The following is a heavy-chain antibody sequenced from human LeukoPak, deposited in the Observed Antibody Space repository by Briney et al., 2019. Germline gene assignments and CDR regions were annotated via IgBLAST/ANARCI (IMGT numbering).Heavy chain of an antibody. V-gene: IGHV4-59*01. CDR1: GGSISSYY. CDR2: IYYSGST. CDR3: ARVIWARGFDP. D-gene: IGHD3-16*01. Sequence: SETLSLTCTVSGGSISSYYWSWIRQPPGKGLEWIGYIYYSGSTNYNPSLKSRVTISVDTSKNQFSLKLSSVTAADTAVYYCARVIWARGFDPWGQGTLVTVSS. J-gene: IGHJ5*02.